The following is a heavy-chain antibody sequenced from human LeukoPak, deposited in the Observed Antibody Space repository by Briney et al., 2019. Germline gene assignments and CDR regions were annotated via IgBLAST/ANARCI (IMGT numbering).Heavy chain of an antibody. V-gene: IGHV4-38-2*01. CDR3: ARAFMITYNWFDP. Sequence: SETLSLTCAVSGYSISSGYYWGWIRQPPGKGLEWIGSIYHSGSTYYNPSLKSRVTISVDTSKNQFSLKLSSVTAADTAVYYCARAFMITYNWFDPWGQGTLVTVSS. D-gene: IGHD3-16*01. CDR1: GYSISSGYY. J-gene: IGHJ5*02. CDR2: IYHSGST.